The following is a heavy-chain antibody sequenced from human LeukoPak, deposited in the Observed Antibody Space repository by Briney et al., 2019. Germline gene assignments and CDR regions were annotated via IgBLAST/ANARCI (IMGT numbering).Heavy chain of an antibody. V-gene: IGHV1-69*04. CDR1: GGTFSSYA. CDR2: IIPILGIA. CDR3: ARDPFTPGIAVAGPYP. J-gene: IGHJ5*02. D-gene: IGHD6-19*01. Sequence: SVKVSCKASGGTFSSYAISWVRQAPGQGLEWMGRIIPILGIANYAQKFQGRVTITADKSTSTAYMELSSLRSEDTAVYYCARDPFTPGIAVAGPYPWGQGTLVTVSS.